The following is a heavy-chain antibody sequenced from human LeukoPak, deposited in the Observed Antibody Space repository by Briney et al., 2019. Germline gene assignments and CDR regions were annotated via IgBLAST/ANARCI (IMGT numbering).Heavy chain of an antibody. J-gene: IGHJ4*02. V-gene: IGHV1-69*04. CDR1: GGTFSSYA. CDR3: ARAYCSSSSCYLETKDYFDY. CDR2: IIPIFGIA. D-gene: IGHD2-2*01. Sequence: SVKVSCKASGGTFSSYAISWVRQAPGQGLEWMGRIIPIFGIANYAQKLQGRVTITADKSTSTAYMELSSLRSEDTAVYYCARAYCSSSSCYLETKDYFDYWGQGTLVTVSS.